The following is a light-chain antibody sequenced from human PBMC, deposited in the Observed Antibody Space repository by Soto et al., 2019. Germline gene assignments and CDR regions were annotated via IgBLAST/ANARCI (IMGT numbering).Light chain of an antibody. CDR2: KVS. J-gene: IGKJ1*01. V-gene: IGKV2-30*02. CDR1: QSLIHSDGDTY. Sequence: DVVMTQSPLSLPVTLGQPASISCRSSQSLIHSDGDTYLNWFQQRPGQSPRRLIYKVSDRDSGVPDRFGGSGSGTDFTRKISRVEAEDVGVYYCMQGTHWPWTFGQGTEVEIK. CDR3: MQGTHWPWT.